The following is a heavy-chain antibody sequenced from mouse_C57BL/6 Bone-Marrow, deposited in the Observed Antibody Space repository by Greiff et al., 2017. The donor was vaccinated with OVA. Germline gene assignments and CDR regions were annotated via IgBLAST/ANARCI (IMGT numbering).Heavy chain of an antibody. CDR3: APLTGFPYYFDY. CDR1: GFNIKDYY. V-gene: IGHV14-2*01. CDR2: IDPEDGET. Sequence: EVQLQQSGAELVKPGASVKLSCTASGFNIKDYYMHWVKQRTEQGLEWIGRIDPEDGETKYAPKFQGKATITADTSSNTADLQLSSLTSEDTAVYYCAPLTGFPYYFDYWGQGTTLTVSS. J-gene: IGHJ2*01. D-gene: IGHD4-1*01.